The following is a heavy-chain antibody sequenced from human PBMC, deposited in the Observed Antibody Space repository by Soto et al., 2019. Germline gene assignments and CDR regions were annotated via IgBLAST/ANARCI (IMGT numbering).Heavy chain of an antibody. CDR1: GGSISSYY. J-gene: IGHJ5*02. D-gene: IGHD6-19*01. CDR3: ARHRIAVSEFDP. Sequence: PSETLSLTCTVSGGSISSYYWSWIRQPPGKGLEWIGYIYYSGSTNYNPSLKSRVTISVDTSKNQFSLKLSSVTAADTAVYYCARHRIAVSEFDPWGQGTLVTVSS. V-gene: IGHV4-59*08. CDR2: IYYSGST.